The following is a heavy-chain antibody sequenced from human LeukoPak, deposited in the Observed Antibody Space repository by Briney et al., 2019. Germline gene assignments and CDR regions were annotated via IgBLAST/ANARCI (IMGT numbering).Heavy chain of an antibody. J-gene: IGHJ3*02. D-gene: IGHD2-21*02. V-gene: IGHV3-30*04. CDR1: GGTFSSYA. CDR3: ARERVLTAMFDAFDI. CDR2: ISDDGSNK. Sequence: GGSLRLSCAASGGTFSSYAMHWVRQAPGKGLEWVAVISDDGSNKYYAGSVKGRFTISRDNSKNTLYLQMNSLRAAATAVYYCARERVLTAMFDAFDIWRQGTMVTVSS.